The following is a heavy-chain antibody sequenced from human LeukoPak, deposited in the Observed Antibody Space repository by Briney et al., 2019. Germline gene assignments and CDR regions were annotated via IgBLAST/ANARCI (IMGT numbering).Heavy chain of an antibody. CDR3: ARDRDDSSGYSNYYYYYGMDV. J-gene: IGHJ6*02. CDR1: GGSISSSSYY. V-gene: IGHV4-61*02. CDR2: IYTSGST. D-gene: IGHD3-22*01. Sequence: SETLSLTCTVSGGSISSSSYYWSWIRQPAGKGLEWIGRIYTSGSTNYNPSLKSRVTMSVDTSKNQFSLKLSSVTAADTAVYYCARDRDDSSGYSNYYYYYGMDVWGQGTTVTVSS.